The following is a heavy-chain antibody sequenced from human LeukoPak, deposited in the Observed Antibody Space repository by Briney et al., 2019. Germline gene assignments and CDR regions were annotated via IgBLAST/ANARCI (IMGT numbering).Heavy chain of an antibody. D-gene: IGHD5-18*01. V-gene: IGHV3-15*01. CDR3: TSRGYSYGGFGY. CDR2: IKSKTDGGTT. J-gene: IGHJ4*02. Sequence: GGSLRLSCAASGFTFSSYAMSWVRQAPGKGLEWVGRIKSKTDGGTTDYAAPVKGRFTISRDDSKNTLYLQMNSLKTEDTAVYYCTSRGYSYGGFGYWGQGTLVTVSS. CDR1: GFTFSSYA.